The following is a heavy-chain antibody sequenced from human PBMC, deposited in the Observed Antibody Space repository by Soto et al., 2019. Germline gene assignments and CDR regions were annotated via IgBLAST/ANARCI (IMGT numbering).Heavy chain of an antibody. J-gene: IGHJ4*02. CDR3: ARGRASGSYYLLDY. D-gene: IGHD3-10*01. V-gene: IGHV1-8*01. CDR2: INPNSGNI. Sequence: ASVKVSCKASGNTFTSYDINWVRQATGHGLEWMGWINPNSGNIGYAQKFQDRVTMTRDTAIRTAYMEVSRLRSDDTAVYYCARGRASGSYYLLDYWGQGTLVTVS. CDR1: GNTFTSYD.